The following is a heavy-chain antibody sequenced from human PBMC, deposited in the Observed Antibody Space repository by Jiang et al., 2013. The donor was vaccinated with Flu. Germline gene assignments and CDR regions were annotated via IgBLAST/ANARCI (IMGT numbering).Heavy chain of an antibody. D-gene: IGHD5-12*01. CDR3: AKDLGLSRDDYEPVFDY. Sequence: VQLVESGGGAVQPGRSLRLSCAASGFTFSSYGLHWVRQAPGKGLEWVALISYDGAKKYYADSVEGRFTISRDNSNDTLYLQMNGLRPEDTGLYYCAKDLGLSRDDYEPVFDYWGQGTPVTVSP. CDR1: GFTFSSYG. CDR2: ISYDGAKK. V-gene: IGHV3-30*18. J-gene: IGHJ4*02.